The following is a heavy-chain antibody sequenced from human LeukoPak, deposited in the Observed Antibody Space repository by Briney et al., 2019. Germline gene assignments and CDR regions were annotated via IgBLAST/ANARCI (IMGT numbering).Heavy chain of an antibody. D-gene: IGHD3-10*01. Sequence: PGGSLRLSCVGSGFTFSSYAMSWVRQAPGKGLEWVSAVSGSGGSTYYADSVKGRFTISRDNAKNSLYLQMNSLRAEDMALYYCAKLEEGSYYGSGSLFFGGQGTLVTVSS. CDR1: GFTFSSYA. J-gene: IGHJ4*02. CDR3: AKLEEGSYYGSGSLFF. CDR2: VSGSGGST. V-gene: IGHV3-23*01.